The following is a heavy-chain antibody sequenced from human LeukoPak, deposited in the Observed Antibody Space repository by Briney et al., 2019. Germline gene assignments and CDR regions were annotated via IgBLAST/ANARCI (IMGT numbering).Heavy chain of an antibody. CDR3: ARRTTVTKKFDH. CDR2: ISYDGSNK. V-gene: IGHV3-30-3*01. CDR1: GFTFSSYA. Sequence: GGSLRLSCAASGFTFSSYAMHWVRQAPGKGLEWVAVISYDGSNKYYADSVKGRFTISRDNSKNTLYLQMNSLRAEDTAVYYCARRTTVTKKFDHWGQGTLVTVSS. J-gene: IGHJ4*02. D-gene: IGHD4-17*01.